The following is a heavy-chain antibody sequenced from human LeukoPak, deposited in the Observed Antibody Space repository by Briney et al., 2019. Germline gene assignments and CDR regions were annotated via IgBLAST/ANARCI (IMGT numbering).Heavy chain of an antibody. V-gene: IGHV4-38-2*01. CDR1: GYSISSGYH. CDR2: IYRSGIT. Sequence: SPSETLSLTCVVSGYSISSGYHWGWIRQPPGKGLDWIGSIYRSGITYYNPSLKSRVTMSVDTSRNQFSLRLSFVTAADTAVYYCARQYDSYFYYYLDLWGTGTTVTVSS. D-gene: IGHD2-2*01. J-gene: IGHJ6*03. CDR3: ARQYDSYFYYYLDL.